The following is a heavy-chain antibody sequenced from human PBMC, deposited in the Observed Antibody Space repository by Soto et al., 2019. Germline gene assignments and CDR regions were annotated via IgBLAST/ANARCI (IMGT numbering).Heavy chain of an antibody. V-gene: IGHV1-69*13. CDR1: GGTFSSYA. Sequence: ASVKVSCKASGGTFSSYAISWVRQAPGQGLEWMGGIIPIFGTANYAQKFQGRVTITADESTSTAYMELSSLRSEDTAVYYCARENRNGNYDSSGYYYGTLGYWGQGTLVTVSS. CDR2: IIPIFGTA. D-gene: IGHD3-22*01. J-gene: IGHJ4*02. CDR3: ARENRNGNYDSSGYYYGTLGY.